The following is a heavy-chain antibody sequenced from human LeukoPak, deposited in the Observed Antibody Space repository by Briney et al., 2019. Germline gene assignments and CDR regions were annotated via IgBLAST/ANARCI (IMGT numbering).Heavy chain of an antibody. D-gene: IGHD5-18*01. CDR3: ARVEHSYEFDY. CDR1: GASISSDSYY. Sequence: TLSLTCTVSGASISSDSYYWNWIRQHPGKGLEWIGYIYYSGSTYYNPSLKSRVAISVDTSKNQFSLDLTSVTAADTAVYYCARVEHSYEFDYWGQGTLVTVSS. J-gene: IGHJ4*02. CDR2: IYYSGST. V-gene: IGHV4-31*03.